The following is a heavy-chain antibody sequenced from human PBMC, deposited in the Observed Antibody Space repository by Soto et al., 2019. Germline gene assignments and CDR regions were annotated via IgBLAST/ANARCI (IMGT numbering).Heavy chain of an antibody. J-gene: IGHJ6*02. D-gene: IGHD2-2*01. CDR3: ARDYCSSTSCSATTVTTNRYYYYYGMDV. CDR1: GFTFSSYG. Sequence: GGSLRLSCAASGFTFSSYGMHWVRQAPGKGLEWVSRINSDGSSTSYADSVKGRFTISRDNAKNTLYLQMNSLRAEDTAVYYCARDYCSSTSCSATTVTTNRYYYYYGMDVWGQGTTVTVSS. CDR2: INSDGSST. V-gene: IGHV3-74*01.